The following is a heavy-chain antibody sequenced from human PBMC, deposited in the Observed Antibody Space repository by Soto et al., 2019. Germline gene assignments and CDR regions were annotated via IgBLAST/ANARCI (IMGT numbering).Heavy chain of an antibody. Sequence: QVQLVQSGAEVKKPGSSVKVSCKASGGTFSSYAISWVRQAPGQGLEWMGGIIPIFGTANYAQKFQGRVTITADESTSKAYMELSSLRSEDTAVYYCARDYYDSSGYYWDYYYYGMDVWGQGTTFTVSS. CDR1: GGTFSSYA. J-gene: IGHJ6*02. CDR2: IIPIFGTA. CDR3: ARDYYDSSGYYWDYYYYGMDV. D-gene: IGHD3-22*01. V-gene: IGHV1-69*01.